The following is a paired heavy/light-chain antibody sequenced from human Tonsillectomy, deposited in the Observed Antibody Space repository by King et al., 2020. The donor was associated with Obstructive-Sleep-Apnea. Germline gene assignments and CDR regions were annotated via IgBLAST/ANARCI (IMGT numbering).Light chain of an antibody. Sequence: DIQMTQSPSSLSASVGDRVSITCRASQTIKRYLNWYQQKSGKAPKLLIYGASNLQSGVPSRFSGSASGTDFTLTISSLQPEDFATYYCQQSHTSPFTFGPGTKVDT. CDR1: QTIKRY. CDR2: GAS. J-gene: IGKJ3*01. V-gene: IGKV1-39*01. CDR3: QQSHTSPFT.
Heavy chain of an antibody. CDR3: AKEDNYGYEAFEI. J-gene: IGHJ3*02. D-gene: IGHD5-18*01. Sequence: EVQLLESGGGLVQPGGSLRLSCAASGFSFHTYGLNWVRQAPGKGLEWVANIIGNGGMSDYADSVKGRFTISRDNSKNTLYLQMNSLRADDTGVYYCAKEDNYGYEAFEIWGQGTMVTVSS. V-gene: IGHV3-23*01. CDR1: GFSFHTYG. CDR2: IIGNGGMS.